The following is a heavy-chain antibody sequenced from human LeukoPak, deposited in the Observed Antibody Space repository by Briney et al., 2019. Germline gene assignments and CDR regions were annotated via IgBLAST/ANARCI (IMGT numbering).Heavy chain of an antibody. J-gene: IGHJ3*02. D-gene: IGHD3-10*01. CDR2: ISGSGGST. CDR1: GFTFSSYA. V-gene: IGHV3-23*01. Sequence: GGSLRLSCAASGFTFSSYAMSCVRQAPGKGLEWVSAISGSGGSTYYADSVKGRFTISRDNSKNTLYLQMNSLRAEDTAVYYCARGIIGNYGSGSYVAFDIWGQGTMVTVSS. CDR3: ARGIIGNYGSGSYVAFDI.